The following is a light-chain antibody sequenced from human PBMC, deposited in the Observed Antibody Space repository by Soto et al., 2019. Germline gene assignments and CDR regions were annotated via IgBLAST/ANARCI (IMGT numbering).Light chain of an antibody. CDR1: SSDVGSYNL. CDR2: EVS. CDR3: SSFTRSSTYV. V-gene: IGLV2-18*02. J-gene: IGLJ1*01. Sequence: QSALTQPPSVSGSPGQSVAISCTGTSSDVGSYNLVSWYQQPPGTAPKLLIYEVSNRPSGVPDRFSGSKSGNTPALPISGLQAEDEADYYCSSFTRSSTYVFGTGTKLTVL.